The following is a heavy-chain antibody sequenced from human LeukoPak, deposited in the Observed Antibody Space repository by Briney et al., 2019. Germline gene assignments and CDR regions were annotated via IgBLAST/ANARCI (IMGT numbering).Heavy chain of an antibody. CDR1: GGSISSSSYY. J-gene: IGHJ3*02. V-gene: IGHV4-39*07. Sequence: SETLSLTCTVSGGSISSSSYYWGWIRQPPGKGLEWIGSIYYSGSTYYNPSLKSRVTISVDTSKNQFSLKLSSVTAADTAVYYCARVGSSSWGRTGGAFDIWGQGTMVTVSS. D-gene: IGHD6-13*01. CDR2: IYYSGST. CDR3: ARVGSSSWGRTGGAFDI.